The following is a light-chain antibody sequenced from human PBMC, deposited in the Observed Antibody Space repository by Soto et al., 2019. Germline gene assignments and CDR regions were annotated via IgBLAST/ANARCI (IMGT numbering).Light chain of an antibody. CDR2: GAS. V-gene: IGKV3-20*01. Sequence: EIVLTQSPGTLSLSPGERATLSCRASQSFSSGYLAWYQQKPGQTPRLLIYGASTRATGIPDRFRGSGSGTEFTLSISRLEHEDFGVYYCQQYGGSFPWTFGQGTKLELK. J-gene: IGKJ2*02. CDR1: QSFSSGY. CDR3: QQYGGSFPWT.